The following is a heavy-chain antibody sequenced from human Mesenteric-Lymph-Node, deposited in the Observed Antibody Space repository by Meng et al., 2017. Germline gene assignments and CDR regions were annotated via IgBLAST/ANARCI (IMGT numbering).Heavy chain of an antibody. Sequence: GSLRLSCTVAGDSISGYYWSWVRQSAGKGLEWIGRMSTSGGTYYNPSLKSRVTMSVNTSKNQFSLELRSVTAADTAVYYCARGWNYDSSGYYSEQFDCWGQGTLVTVSS. CDR1: GDSISGYY. CDR2: MSTSGGT. J-gene: IGHJ4*02. D-gene: IGHD3-22*01. V-gene: IGHV4-4*07. CDR3: ARGWNYDSSGYYSEQFDC.